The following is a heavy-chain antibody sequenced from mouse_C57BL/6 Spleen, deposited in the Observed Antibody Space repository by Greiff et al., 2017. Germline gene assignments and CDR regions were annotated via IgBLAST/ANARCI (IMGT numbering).Heavy chain of an antibody. J-gene: IGHJ2*01. CDR3: TRRDGSSLFDY. CDR1: GYTFTDYE. V-gene: IGHV1-15*01. Sequence: QVQLKESGAELVRPGASVTLSCKASGYTFTDYEMHWVKQTPVHGLEWIGAIDPETGGTAYNQKFKGKAILTADKSSSTAYMELRSLTSEDSAVYYCTRRDGSSLFDYWGQGTTLTDSS. D-gene: IGHD1-1*01. CDR2: IDPETGGT.